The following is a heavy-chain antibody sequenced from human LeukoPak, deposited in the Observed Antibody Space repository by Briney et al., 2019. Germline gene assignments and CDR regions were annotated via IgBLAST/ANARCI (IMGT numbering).Heavy chain of an antibody. V-gene: IGHV1-2*02. Sequence: GASVKVSCKASGYTFTSYYMHWVRQAPGQGLEWMGWINPNSGGTNYAQKFQGRVTMTRDTSISTAYMELRSLRSDDTAVYYCARAHIYDYVWGSYRYHFDYWGQGTLVTVSS. J-gene: IGHJ4*02. CDR3: ARAHIYDYVWGSYRYHFDY. D-gene: IGHD3-16*02. CDR2: INPNSGGT. CDR1: GYTFTSYY.